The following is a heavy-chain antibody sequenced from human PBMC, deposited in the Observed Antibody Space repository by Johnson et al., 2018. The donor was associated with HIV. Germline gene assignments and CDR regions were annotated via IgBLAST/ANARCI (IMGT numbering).Heavy chain of an antibody. CDR3: AREGAVSSSGWYWGSGAFDI. CDR1: GFTFSSYA. D-gene: IGHD6-19*01. V-gene: IGHV3-30-3*01. Sequence: QVHLVESGGGVVQPGRSMRLSCAASGFTFSSYAMHWVRQAPGKGLEWVAVISYDGSNKYYADSVKGRFTISRDNSKNTLYLQMNSLRAEDTAVYYCAREGAVSSSGWYWGSGAFDIWGQGTMVTVSS. CDR2: ISYDGSNK. J-gene: IGHJ3*02.